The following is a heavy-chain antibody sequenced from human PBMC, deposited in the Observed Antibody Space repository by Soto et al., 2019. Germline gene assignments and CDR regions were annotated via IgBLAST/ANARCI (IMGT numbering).Heavy chain of an antibody. CDR1: GFTFSSYW. CDR2: IKQDGSEK. Sequence: QSGGSLRLSCAASGFTFSSYWMSWVRQAPGKGLEWVANIKQDGSEKYYVDSVKGRFTISRDNAKNSLYLQMNSLRAEDTAVYYCALLQQLVQYYGMDVWGQGTTVTVSS. D-gene: IGHD6-13*01. CDR3: ALLQQLVQYYGMDV. V-gene: IGHV3-7*01. J-gene: IGHJ6*02.